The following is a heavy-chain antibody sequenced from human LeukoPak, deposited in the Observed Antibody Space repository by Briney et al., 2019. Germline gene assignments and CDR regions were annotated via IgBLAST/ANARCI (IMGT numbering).Heavy chain of an antibody. CDR3: AKFLPTHIVVANYYFDY. V-gene: IGHV3-7*03. J-gene: IGHJ4*02. CDR1: GFTFSHYW. CDR2: IKGDGSDK. Sequence: PGGSLRLSCAASGFTFSHYWMTWVRQAPGKGLEWVANIKGDGSDKYYVDSVKGRFTISRDNAKNSLYLQMNSLRAEDTAVYYCAKFLPTHIVVANYYFDYWGQGTLVTVSS. D-gene: IGHD2-21*01.